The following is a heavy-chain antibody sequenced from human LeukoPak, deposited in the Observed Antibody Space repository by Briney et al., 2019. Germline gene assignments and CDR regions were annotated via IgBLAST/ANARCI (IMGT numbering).Heavy chain of an antibody. CDR2: ITGGRST. D-gene: IGHD4-17*01. J-gene: IGHJ3*02. V-gene: IGHV3-23*01. Sequence: GGSLRLSCAASGFTFSIYAMSWVRQAPGKGLEWVSGITGGRSTYYADSVKGRFTISRDNSKNTMSMEMNSLRVEDTAVYYCAKAPDYGDPRTGDAFDIWGQGTMVTVSS. CDR3: AKAPDYGDPRTGDAFDI. CDR1: GFTFSIYA.